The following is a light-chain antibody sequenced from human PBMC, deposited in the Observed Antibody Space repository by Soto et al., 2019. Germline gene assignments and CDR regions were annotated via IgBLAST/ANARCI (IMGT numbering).Light chain of an antibody. CDR2: GAS. V-gene: IGKV3D-15*01. Sequence: EIVMTQSPATLSVSPGERATLSCRASQSVNIYLAWYQQKPCQAPRLLIFGASSRATGIPARFSGSGSGTEFNLTISSLQSEEFAVYFCQQYDDWLRLTFGGGNKVEIK. J-gene: IGKJ4*01. CDR3: QQYDDWLRLT. CDR1: QSVNIY.